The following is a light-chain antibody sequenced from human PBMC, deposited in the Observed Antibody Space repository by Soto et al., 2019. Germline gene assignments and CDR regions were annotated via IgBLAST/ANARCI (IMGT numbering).Light chain of an antibody. CDR3: HQYYSYPHT. CDR1: QSISNW. Sequence: DIQMTQSPSTLSASVGDRVTITCRASQSISNWLAWYQQKPGKAPKLLLYKASTLQSGVPSRFSGSGSGTEFTLTISSLQPDDFATYYCHQYYSYPHTFRQWT. J-gene: IGKJ2*01. V-gene: IGKV1-5*03. CDR2: KAS.